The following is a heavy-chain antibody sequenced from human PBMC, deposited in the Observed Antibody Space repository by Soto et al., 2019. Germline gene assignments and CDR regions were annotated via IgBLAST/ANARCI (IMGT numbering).Heavy chain of an antibody. Sequence: PSETLSLTCAVSGGSISSGGYSWSWIRQPPGKGLEWIGYIYHSGSTYYNPSLKSRVTISVDRSKNQFSLKLSSVTAADTAVYYCARGPGQLALFDYWGQGTLVTVSS. CDR1: GGSISSGGYS. J-gene: IGHJ4*02. CDR3: ARGPGQLALFDY. D-gene: IGHD6-6*01. V-gene: IGHV4-30-2*01. CDR2: IYHSGST.